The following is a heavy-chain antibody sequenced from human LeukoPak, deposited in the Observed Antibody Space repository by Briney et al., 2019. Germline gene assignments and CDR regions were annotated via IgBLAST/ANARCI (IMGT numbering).Heavy chain of an antibody. V-gene: IGHV4-59*01. Sequence: SSETLSLTCTVSGGSISSYYWSWIRQPPGKGLEWIGYIYYSGSTNYNPSLKSRVTISVDTSKNQFSLKLSSVTAADTAVYYCARGGFAAAAYKPFDYWGQGTLVTVSS. CDR3: ARGGFAAAAYKPFDY. CDR1: GGSISSYY. CDR2: IYYSGST. J-gene: IGHJ4*02. D-gene: IGHD6-13*01.